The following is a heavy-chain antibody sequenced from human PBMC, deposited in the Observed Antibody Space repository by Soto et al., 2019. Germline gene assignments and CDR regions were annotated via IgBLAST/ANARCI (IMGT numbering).Heavy chain of an antibody. J-gene: IGHJ4*02. D-gene: IGHD3-22*01. CDR3: ARAETYYYDSSGYYSGY. CDR2: ISAYNGNT. V-gene: IGHV1-18*04. CDR1: GYTFTSYG. Sequence: ASVKVSCKASGYTFTSYGISWVRQAPGQGLEWMGWISAYNGNTNYAQKLQGRVTMTTDTSTSTAYMELRSLRSDDTAVYYCARAETYYYDSSGYYSGYWGQGTLVTVS.